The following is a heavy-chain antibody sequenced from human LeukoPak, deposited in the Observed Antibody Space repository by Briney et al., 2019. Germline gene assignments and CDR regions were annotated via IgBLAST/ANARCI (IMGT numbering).Heavy chain of an antibody. Sequence: SETLSLTCTVSGDSISSYYWSWIRQPPGKGLEWIGYIYYSGSTNYNPSLKSRVTISVGTSKNQFSLKLSSVTAADTAAYYCAREVAAAAGTVDYWGQGTLVTVSS. CDR2: IYYSGST. CDR1: GDSISSYY. CDR3: AREVAAAAGTVDY. D-gene: IGHD6-13*01. V-gene: IGHV4-59*01. J-gene: IGHJ4*02.